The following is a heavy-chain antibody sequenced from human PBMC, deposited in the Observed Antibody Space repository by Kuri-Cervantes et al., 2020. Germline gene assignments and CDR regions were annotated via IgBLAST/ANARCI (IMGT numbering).Heavy chain of an antibody. CDR2: TYYRSKWYN. V-gene: IGHV6-1*01. D-gene: IGHD1-26*01. Sequence: SETLSLTCAISGDSVSSNSAAWNWIRQSPSRGLEWLGRTYYRSKWYNDYAVSVKSRITINPDTSKNQFSLQLNSVTPEDTAVYYCARGRSSRGRAGIVWWHYWGQGTRGTASS. CDR3: ARGRSSRGRAGIVWWHY. J-gene: IGHJ4*02. CDR1: GDSVSSNSAA.